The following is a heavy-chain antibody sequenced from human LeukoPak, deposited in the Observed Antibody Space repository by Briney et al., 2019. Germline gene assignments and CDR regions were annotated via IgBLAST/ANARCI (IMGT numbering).Heavy chain of an antibody. D-gene: IGHD3-16*02. CDR1: GFTFSSYA. Sequence: GGSLRLSCAASGFTFSSYAMSWVRQAPGKGLEWVSAISGSGGSTYYADSVKGRFTISRDNSKNTLYLQMKSLRAEDTAVYYCAKHRDDYVWGSYRDPPDYWGQGTLVTVSS. CDR3: AKHRDDYVWGSYRDPPDY. CDR2: ISGSGGST. J-gene: IGHJ4*02. V-gene: IGHV3-23*01.